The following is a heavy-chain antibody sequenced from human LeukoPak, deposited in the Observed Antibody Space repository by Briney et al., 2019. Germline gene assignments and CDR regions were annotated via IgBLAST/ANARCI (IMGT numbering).Heavy chain of an antibody. Sequence: GSSVKVSCKASGGTFSSYAISWVRQAPGQGLEWMGRINPNSGGTNYAQKFQGRVTMTRDTSISTAYMELSRLRSDDTAVYYCARGGWERGYFQHWGQGTLVTVSS. CDR2: INPNSGGT. V-gene: IGHV1-2*06. CDR1: GGTFSSYA. D-gene: IGHD1-26*01. CDR3: ARGGWERGYFQH. J-gene: IGHJ1*01.